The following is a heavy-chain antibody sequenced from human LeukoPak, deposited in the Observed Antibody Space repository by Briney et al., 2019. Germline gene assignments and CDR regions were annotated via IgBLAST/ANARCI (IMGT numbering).Heavy chain of an antibody. J-gene: IGHJ3*02. D-gene: IGHD1-26*01. CDR3: ARDSPLVGATTSDAFDI. CDR1: GGSISSYY. Sequence: SETLSLTCTVSGGSISSYYWSWIRQPPGKGLEWIGYIYYSGSTNYNPSLKSRVTISVDTSENQFSLKLSSVTAADTAVYYCARDSPLVGATTSDAFDIWGQGTMVTVSS. CDR2: IYYSGST. V-gene: IGHV4-59*01.